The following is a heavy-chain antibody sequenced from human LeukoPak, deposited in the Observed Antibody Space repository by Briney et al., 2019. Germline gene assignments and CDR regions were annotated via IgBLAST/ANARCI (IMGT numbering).Heavy chain of an antibody. V-gene: IGHV3-30*18. CDR3: AKDGCYYGSGSRVKNYYYYYYMDV. Sequence: PGGSLRLSCAASGFTFSSYGMHWVRQAPGKGLEWVAVISYDGSNKYYADSVKGRFTISRDNSKNTLYLQMNSLRAEDTAVYYCAKDGCYYGSGSRVKNYYYYYYMDVWGKGTTVTASS. CDR2: ISYDGSNK. CDR1: GFTFSSYG. D-gene: IGHD3-10*01. J-gene: IGHJ6*03.